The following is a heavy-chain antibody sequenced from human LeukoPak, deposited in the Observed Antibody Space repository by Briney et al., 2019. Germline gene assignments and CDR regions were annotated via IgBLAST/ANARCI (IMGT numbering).Heavy chain of an antibody. CDR2: IYYSGST. D-gene: IGHD2-15*01. CDR3: ARALGYCSGGSCYSKGGYYYYMDV. CDR1: GGSISSYY. Sequence: SETLSLTCTVSGGSISSYYWSWIRQPPGKGLEWIGYIYYSGSTNYNPSLKSRVTISVDTSKNQFSLKLSSVTAADTAVYYCARALGYCSGGSCYSKGGYYYYMDVWGKGTTVTVSS. J-gene: IGHJ6*03. V-gene: IGHV4-59*01.